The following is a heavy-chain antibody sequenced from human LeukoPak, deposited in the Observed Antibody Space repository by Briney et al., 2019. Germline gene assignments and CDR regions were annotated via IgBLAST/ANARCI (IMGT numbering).Heavy chain of an antibody. CDR3: ARDQDIAAAGPRGIDY. Sequence: SETLSLTCTVSGGSISSSSYYWGWIRQPPGKGPEWIGSIYYSGSTYYNPSLKSRVTMSVDTSKNQFSLKLSSVTAADTAVYYCARDQDIAAAGPRGIDYWGQGTLVTVSS. V-gene: IGHV4-39*07. CDR1: GGSISSSSYY. CDR2: IYYSGST. D-gene: IGHD6-13*01. J-gene: IGHJ4*02.